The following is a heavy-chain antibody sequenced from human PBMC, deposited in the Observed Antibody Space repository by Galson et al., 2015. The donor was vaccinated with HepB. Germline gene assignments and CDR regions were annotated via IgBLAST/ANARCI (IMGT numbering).Heavy chain of an antibody. CDR1: GGTFSSYA. CDR2: IIPIFGTA. D-gene: IGHD3-16*01. J-gene: IGHJ2*01. Sequence: SVKVSCKASGGTFSSYAISWVRQAPGQGLEWMGGIIPIFGTANYAQKFQGRVTITADESTSTAYMELSSLRPEDTAVYYCARDPSLRLHWYFDLWGRGTLVTVSS. V-gene: IGHV1-69*13. CDR3: ARDPSLRLHWYFDL.